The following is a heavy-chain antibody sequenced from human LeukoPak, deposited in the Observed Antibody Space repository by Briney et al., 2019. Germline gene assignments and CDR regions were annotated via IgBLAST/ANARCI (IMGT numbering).Heavy chain of an antibody. CDR1: GVSIASGAYY. Sequence: SETLSLTCTVSGVSIASGAYYWTWIRQRPGKGLEWIGNMHSGGSTSYKTSLRSRLTISGDTSKNQFSLRLSSVTVADTAVYYCARSTDYGGNSPYFDYWGQGTLVTVSS. J-gene: IGHJ4*02. CDR3: ARSTDYGGNSPYFDY. D-gene: IGHD4-23*01. V-gene: IGHV4-31*03. CDR2: MHSGGST.